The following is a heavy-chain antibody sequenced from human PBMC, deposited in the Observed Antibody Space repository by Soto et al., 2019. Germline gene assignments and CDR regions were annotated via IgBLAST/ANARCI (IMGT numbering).Heavy chain of an antibody. CDR3: ARAVYYYGSGSYYMLFDY. V-gene: IGHV4-31*03. CDR1: GGSISSGGYY. CDR2: IYYSGST. D-gene: IGHD3-10*01. Sequence: SETLSLTCTVSGGSISSGGYYWSWIRQHPGKGLEWIGYIYYSGSTYYNPSLKSRVTISVDTSKDQFSLKLSSVTAADTAVYYCARAVYYYGSGSYYMLFDYWGQGTLVTVSS. J-gene: IGHJ4*02.